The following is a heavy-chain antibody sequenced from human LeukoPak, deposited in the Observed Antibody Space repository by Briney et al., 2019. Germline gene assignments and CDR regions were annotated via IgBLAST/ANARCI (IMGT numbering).Heavy chain of an antibody. V-gene: IGHV3-23*01. CDR3: ARGRITLVRGVGLDV. Sequence: GRSLRLSCAASGFTFSNYAMNWVRQAPGKGLEWVSAISGSSGNTYYADSVKGRFTISRDNSKNTLYLQMNSLRPEDTAVYYCARGRITLVRGVGLDVWGKGTTVTVSS. D-gene: IGHD3-10*01. J-gene: IGHJ6*04. CDR1: GFTFSNYA. CDR2: ISGSSGNT.